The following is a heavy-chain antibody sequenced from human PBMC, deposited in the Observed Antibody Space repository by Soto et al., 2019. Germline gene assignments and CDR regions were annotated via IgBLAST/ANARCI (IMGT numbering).Heavy chain of an antibody. CDR2: ISAYNGNT. V-gene: IGHV1-18*01. D-gene: IGHD3-22*01. CDR3: ARGVFRREKMNYYDSSGYYFFSRMDV. Sequence: QVQLVQSGAEVKKPGASVKVSCKASGYTFTSYGISWVRQAPGQGLEWMGWISAYNGNTNYAQKLQGRVTMTTDTPTSTGYMELRSLRSDDTAVYYCARGVFRREKMNYYDSSGYYFFSRMDVWGQGTTVTVSS. J-gene: IGHJ6*02. CDR1: GYTFTSYG.